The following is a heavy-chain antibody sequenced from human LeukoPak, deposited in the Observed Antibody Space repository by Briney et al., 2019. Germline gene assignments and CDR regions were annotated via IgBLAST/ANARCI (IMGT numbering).Heavy chain of an antibody. CDR3: ARESMVRGVTYTDY. CDR2: INPNSGGT. V-gene: IGHV1-2*02. J-gene: IGHJ4*02. D-gene: IGHD3-10*01. Sequence: ASVKVSCKASGYTFTGYYMHWVRQAPGQGLECMGWINPNSGGTNYAQKFQGRVTMTRDTSISTAYMELSRLRSDDTAVYYCARESMVRGVTYTDYWGQGTLVTVSS. CDR1: GYTFTGYY.